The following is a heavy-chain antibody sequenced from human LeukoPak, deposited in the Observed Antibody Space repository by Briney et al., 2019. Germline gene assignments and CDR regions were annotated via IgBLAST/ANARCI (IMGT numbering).Heavy chain of an antibody. V-gene: IGHV3-30*02. CDR3: AKHSGSYFVYYFDY. J-gene: IGHJ4*02. Sequence: GGSLRLSCAASGFTFSSYGMHWVRQAPGKGLEWVAFIRYDGSNKYYADSVKSRFTISRDNYRLYLQMNSLRPEDTAVYYCAKHSGSYFVYYFDYWGQGTLVTVSS. CDR2: IRYDGSNK. CDR1: GFTFSSYG. D-gene: IGHD1-26*01.